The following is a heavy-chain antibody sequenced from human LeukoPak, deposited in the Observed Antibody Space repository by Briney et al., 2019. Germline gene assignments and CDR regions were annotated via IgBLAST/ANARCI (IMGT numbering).Heavy chain of an antibody. CDR2: IFSSGSA. J-gene: IGHJ3*02. CDR1: GFTVSSSY. CDR3: ARAYYDFWSADDAFDI. D-gene: IGHD3-3*01. V-gene: IGHV3-53*01. Sequence: GGSLRLSCAASGFTVSSSYMTWVRQAPGKGLEWVSVIFSSGSAYYADSVKGRFTISRVNSKNTLYLQMNNLRAEDTAVYYCARAYYDFWSADDAFDIWGQGTMVTVSS.